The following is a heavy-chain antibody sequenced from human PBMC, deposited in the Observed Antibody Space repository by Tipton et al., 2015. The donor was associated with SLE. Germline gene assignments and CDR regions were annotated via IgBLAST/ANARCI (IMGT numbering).Heavy chain of an antibody. Sequence: LRLSCTVSGGSLRTYYWSWMRQPPGKGLEWIGYIYYSGSTNYNPSLKSRVTISVDTSRDQASLRLSSVTAADTAVYYCARHAGATPFDYWGQGILVTVSS. CDR2: IYYSGST. V-gene: IGHV4-59*01. J-gene: IGHJ4*02. CDR1: GGSLRTYY. CDR3: ARHAGATPFDY. D-gene: IGHD4/OR15-4a*01.